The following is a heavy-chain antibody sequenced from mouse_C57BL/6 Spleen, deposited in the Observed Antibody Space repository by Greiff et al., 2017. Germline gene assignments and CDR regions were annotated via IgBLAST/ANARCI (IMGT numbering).Heavy chain of an antibody. CDR3: ARGVYDPYYAMDY. CDR1: GYTFTDYY. V-gene: IGHV1-26*01. J-gene: IGHJ4*01. CDR2: INPNNGGT. Sequence: EVKLQQSGPELVKPGASVKISCKASGYTFTDYYMNWVKQSHGKSLEWIGDINPNNGGTSYNQKFKGKATLTVDKSSSTAYMELRSLTSEDSAVYYCARGVYDPYYAMDYWGQGTSVTVSS. D-gene: IGHD2-3*01.